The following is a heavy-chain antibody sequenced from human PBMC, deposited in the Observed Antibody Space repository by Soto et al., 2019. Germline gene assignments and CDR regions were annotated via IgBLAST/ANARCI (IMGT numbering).Heavy chain of an antibody. CDR3: AVLSSSWYGDPFDI. D-gene: IGHD6-13*01. Sequence: QVQLVQSGAEVKKPGSSVKVSYKASGGTFSSYTISWVRQAPGQRLEWMGRIIPILGIANYAQKFQGRVTITAYKSTSTAYMELSSLRSEDTAVYYCAVLSSSWYGDPFDIWGQGTMVTVSS. V-gene: IGHV1-69*02. CDR2: IIPILGIA. J-gene: IGHJ3*02. CDR1: GGTFSSYT.